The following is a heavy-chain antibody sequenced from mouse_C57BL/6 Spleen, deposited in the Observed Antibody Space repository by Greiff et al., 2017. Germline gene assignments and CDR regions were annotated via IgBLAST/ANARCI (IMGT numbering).Heavy chain of an antibody. J-gene: IGHJ4*01. D-gene: IGHD1-1*01. Sequence: VKLMESGPGLVQPSQSLSITCTVSGFSLTSSGVHWVRQSPGKGLEWLGVIWSGGSTDYNAAFISRLSISKDNSKSQVFFKMNILQADDTAIYYCARTYGVYYAMDYWGQGTSVTVSS. V-gene: IGHV2-2*01. CDR2: IWSGGST. CDR1: GFSLTSSG. CDR3: ARTYGVYYAMDY.